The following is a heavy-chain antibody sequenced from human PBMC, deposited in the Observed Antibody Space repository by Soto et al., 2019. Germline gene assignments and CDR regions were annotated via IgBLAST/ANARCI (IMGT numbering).Heavy chain of an antibody. J-gene: IGHJ4*02. CDR1: GFNFASSW. V-gene: IGHV3-7*03. D-gene: IGHD6-13*01. CDR2: ISPEGASR. Sequence: EVQVVESGGGLVQPGGSLRLSCVASGFNFASSWLNWVRQTPGKGLEWVANISPEGASRNYVDSVRGRFTVSRDDAKRSLYLQMNSLRADDTAIYYGARASREPAADKWGQGTLVTVSS. CDR3: ARASREPAADK.